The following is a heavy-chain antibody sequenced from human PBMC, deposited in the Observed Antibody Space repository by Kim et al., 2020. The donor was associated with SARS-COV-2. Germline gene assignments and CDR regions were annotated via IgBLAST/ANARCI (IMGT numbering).Heavy chain of an antibody. CDR1: GFTFRSYA. CDR3: AKRNRITRHGYDAFDI. CDR2: INDNGDHT. Sequence: GGSLRLSCVASGFTFRSYAMTWVRQAPGKGLEWVSAINDNGDHTYYTDSARGRFTISRDNSKNTVFLQLNSLSAEDTALYSCAKRNRITRHGYDAFDIWG. J-gene: IGHJ3*02. V-gene: IGHV3-23*01. D-gene: IGHD3-10*01.